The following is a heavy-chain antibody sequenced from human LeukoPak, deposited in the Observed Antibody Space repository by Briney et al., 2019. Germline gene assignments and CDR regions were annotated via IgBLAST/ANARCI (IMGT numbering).Heavy chain of an antibody. Sequence: SETLSLTCTVSGYSITSGYNWAWIRQPPGKVLEWIGSIYHSGSAYYNPSLKSRVTISVDTSKNQFSLKLSSVTAADTAVYFCARLRTQVGSTSQEGWFDPWGQGTLVTVSS. V-gene: IGHV4-38-2*02. CDR2: IYHSGSA. CDR1: GYSITSGYN. J-gene: IGHJ5*02. D-gene: IGHD2-2*01. CDR3: ARLRTQVGSTSQEGWFDP.